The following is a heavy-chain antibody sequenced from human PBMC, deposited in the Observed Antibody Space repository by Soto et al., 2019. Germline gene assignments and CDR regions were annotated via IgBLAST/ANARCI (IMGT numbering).Heavy chain of an antibody. CDR1: GFIFRNYG. J-gene: IGHJ4*02. CDR3: ARANTSPFDF. CDR2: IWFDGSNQ. V-gene: IGHV3-33*01. Sequence: QVQLVESGGGVVQPGRSLRLSCGASGFIFRNYGMHWIRQAPGKGLEWLTIIWFDGSNQWYADSVKGRFIISRDDSKNMVYLQMNSLRVDDTATYYCARANTSPFDFWGRGTLVTVYS.